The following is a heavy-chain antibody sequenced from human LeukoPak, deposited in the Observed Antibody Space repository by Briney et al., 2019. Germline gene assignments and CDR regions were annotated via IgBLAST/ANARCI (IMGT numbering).Heavy chain of an antibody. CDR3: ARKLTGTTYFGS. Sequence: GGSLRLSCAASGFTFSNYWMAWVRQAPGRGLEWVASIKPDGSVIYYGDSVKGRFTLSRDNAKNSLSLQMNSLRAEDTAVYYCARKLTGTTYFGSWGQGTLVTVSS. CDR2: IKPDGSVI. CDR1: GFTFSNYW. J-gene: IGHJ4*02. D-gene: IGHD1-1*01. V-gene: IGHV3-7*02.